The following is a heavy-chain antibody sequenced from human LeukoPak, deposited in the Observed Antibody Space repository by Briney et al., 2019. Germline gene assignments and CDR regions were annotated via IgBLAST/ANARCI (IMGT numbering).Heavy chain of an antibody. D-gene: IGHD2-2*01. J-gene: IGHJ4*02. CDR1: SGSISSGNYY. V-gene: IGHV4-39*07. CDR3: ARGFACTGTSCPLPFDY. CDR2: VYYSGST. Sequence: SETLSLTCTVSSGSISSGNYYWGWFRQPPGTGLEWIGSVYYSGSTYYNPSLESRVTISVDTSKNQFSLKLNSVTAADTAVYYCARGFACTGTSCPLPFDYWGQGTLVTVSS.